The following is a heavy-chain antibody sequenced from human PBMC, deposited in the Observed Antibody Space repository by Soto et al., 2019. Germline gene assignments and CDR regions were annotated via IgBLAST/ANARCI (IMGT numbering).Heavy chain of an antibody. D-gene: IGHD2-15*01. V-gene: IGHV3-23*01. CDR3: ATDIVVVVAASLAFDI. Sequence: PGGSLRLSCAASGFSFSSYAMSWVRQAPGKGLEWISTVSGSGGETYYADSVRGRFTISRDNARNTLSLQMSSLRAEDTAVYYCATDIVVVVAASLAFDIWGQGTLVTVSS. CDR2: VSGSGGET. CDR1: GFSFSSYA. J-gene: IGHJ3*02.